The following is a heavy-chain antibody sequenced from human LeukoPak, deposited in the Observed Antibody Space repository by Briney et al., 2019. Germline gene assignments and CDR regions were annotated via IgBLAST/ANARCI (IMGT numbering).Heavy chain of an antibody. D-gene: IGHD3-16*01. CDR1: GGSINSLY. V-gene: IGHV4-59*11. CDR2: IQNTGRT. CDR3: ARGQRSNNAYPYFDS. J-gene: IGHJ4*02. Sequence: SETLSLTCAVSGGSINSLYGSWIRQPPGKGLEWIGFIQNTGRTIYHPSLDSRVTMSVDSSKNQFSLKLRSVTAADTAVYFCARGQRSNNAYPYFDSWGQGTLVTVSS.